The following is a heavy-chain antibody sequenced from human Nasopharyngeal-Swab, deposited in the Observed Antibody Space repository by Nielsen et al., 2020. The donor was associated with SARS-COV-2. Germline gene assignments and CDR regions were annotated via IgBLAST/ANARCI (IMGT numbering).Heavy chain of an antibody. CDR2: IVVGSGNT. V-gene: IGHV1-58*01. J-gene: IGHJ6*03. Sequence: KISCKASGFTFTSSAVQWVRQARGQRLEWIGWIVVGSGNTNYAQKFQERVTITRDMSTSTAYMELSSLRSEDTAVYYCAAGSYSSSYYYYYYMDVWGKGTTVTVSS. CDR1: GFTFTSSA. D-gene: IGHD6-13*01. CDR3: AAGSYSSSYYYYYYMDV.